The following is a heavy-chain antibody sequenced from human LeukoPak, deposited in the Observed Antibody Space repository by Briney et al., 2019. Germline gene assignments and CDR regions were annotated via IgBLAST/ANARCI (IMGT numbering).Heavy chain of an antibody. D-gene: IGHD3-22*01. CDR2: IYYRGST. CDR1: GGSISNSSYY. CDR3: AKSGITMIVVVITRGYAFDI. V-gene: IGHV4-39*07. J-gene: IGHJ3*02. Sequence: PSETLSLTCIVSGGSISNSSYYWGWIRQPPGKGLEWIGSIYYRGSTYYNPPLKSRVTISVDTSKNQFSLKLSSVTAADTAVYYCAKSGITMIVVVITRGYAFDIWGQGTMVTVSS.